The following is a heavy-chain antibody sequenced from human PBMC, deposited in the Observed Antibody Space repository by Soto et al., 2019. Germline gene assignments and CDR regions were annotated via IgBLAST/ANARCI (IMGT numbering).Heavy chain of an antibody. J-gene: IGHJ4*02. CDR3: ARGVSAGVDY. D-gene: IGHD1-26*01. V-gene: IGHV1-8*01. CDR1: VYSFTSLD. CDR2: MEPSTGRT. Sequence: VQLVQSGAEVREPGASVKVSCKASVYSFTSLDINWVRQTAGQGLEWMGWMEPSTGRTGYAQKFQGRVTMTRDTSINTAYMELTTLTSDATDFYYCARGVSAGVDYWGQGTLVIVSS.